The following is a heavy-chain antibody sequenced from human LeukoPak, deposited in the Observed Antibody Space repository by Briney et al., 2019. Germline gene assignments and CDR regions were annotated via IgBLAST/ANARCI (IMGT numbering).Heavy chain of an antibody. CDR3: ATTYYYDSSGTYWFDP. CDR2: FDPEDGET. D-gene: IGHD3-22*01. Sequence: ASVQVSCKVSGYTLTELSMHWVRQAPGKGLEWMGGFDPEDGETIYAQKFQGRVTVTEDTSTDTAYMELSSLRSEDTAVYYCATTYYYDSSGTYWFDPWGQGTLVTVSS. J-gene: IGHJ5*02. CDR1: GYTLTELS. V-gene: IGHV1-24*01.